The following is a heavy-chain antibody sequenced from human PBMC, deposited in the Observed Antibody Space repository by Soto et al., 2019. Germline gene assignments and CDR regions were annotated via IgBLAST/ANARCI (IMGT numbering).Heavy chain of an antibody. D-gene: IGHD2-15*01. CDR1: GYTFANYG. J-gene: IGHJ4*02. CDR3: ARDSAFLFGSTGYFDY. Sequence: QVELKQSGAAVKKPGASVKVSCRASGYTFANYGITWVRQAPGQGLQWMGWISGHDGKTKSNKNLQGRFTMTTDTSTNTAYLELKNLKSEDTAIYYCARDSAFLFGSTGYFDYWGQGTLVSVSS. CDR2: ISGHDGKT. V-gene: IGHV1-18*04.